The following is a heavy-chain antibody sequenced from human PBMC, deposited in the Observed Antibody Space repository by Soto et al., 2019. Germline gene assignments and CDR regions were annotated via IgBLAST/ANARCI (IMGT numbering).Heavy chain of an antibody. CDR1: GYTFTSYG. CDR3: ARLGDCSWSSPCYLDY. D-gene: IGHD3-10*02. CDR2: ISAYNGNT. V-gene: IGHV1-18*01. J-gene: IGHJ4*02. Sequence: QVQLVQSGAEVKKPGASVKVSCKASGYTFTSYGISWVRQAPGQGLEWMGWISAYNGNTNYAQKLQGRVTMTTDTHTRTADREVRSQCSDNKTVYYDARLGDCSWSSPCYLDYWGQGTLVTVSS.